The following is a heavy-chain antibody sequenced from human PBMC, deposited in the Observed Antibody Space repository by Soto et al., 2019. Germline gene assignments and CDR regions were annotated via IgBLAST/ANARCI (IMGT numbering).Heavy chain of an antibody. J-gene: IGHJ6*02. CDR3: ARLSRASDGKVYYYYGMDG. V-gene: IGHV3-30-3*01. CDR2: ISYDGSNK. CDR1: GFTFSSYA. Sequence: GVSLRLSCAASGFTFSSYAMHWVRQAPGKGLEWVAVISYDGSNKYYADSVKGRFTISRDNSKNTLYLQMNSLRAEDTAVYYCARLSRASDGKVYYYYGMDGWGQGTTVTVSS.